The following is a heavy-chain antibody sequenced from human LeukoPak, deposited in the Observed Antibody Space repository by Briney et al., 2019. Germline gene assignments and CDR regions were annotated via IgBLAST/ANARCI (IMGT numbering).Heavy chain of an antibody. CDR3: AREGRYYYDGSGYPDAFDI. Sequence: SQTLSLTCAISGDSVSNNNAAWNWSRQSPSRGLEWLGRTYYRSKWNNDYAVSVESRITFNTDTSKNQFSLQLSSVTPEDTAVYYCAREGRYYYDGSGYPDAFDIWGQGTMVTVSS. J-gene: IGHJ3*02. CDR1: GDSVSNNNAA. V-gene: IGHV6-1*01. CDR2: TYYRSKWNN. D-gene: IGHD3-22*01.